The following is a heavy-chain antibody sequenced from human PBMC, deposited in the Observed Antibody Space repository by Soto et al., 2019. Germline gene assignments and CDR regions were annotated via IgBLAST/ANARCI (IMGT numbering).Heavy chain of an antibody. CDR1: GYTFTSYA. CDR3: ARVLEGYYDSSGYSHPEYFQH. D-gene: IGHD3-22*01. CDR2: INAGNGNT. V-gene: IGHV1-3*01. J-gene: IGHJ1*01. Sequence: ASVKVSCKASGYTFTSYAMHWVRQAPGQRLEWMGWINAGNGNTKYSQKFQGRVTITRDTSASTAYMELSSLRSEDTAVYYCARVLEGYYDSSGYSHPEYFQHWGQGTLVTVSS.